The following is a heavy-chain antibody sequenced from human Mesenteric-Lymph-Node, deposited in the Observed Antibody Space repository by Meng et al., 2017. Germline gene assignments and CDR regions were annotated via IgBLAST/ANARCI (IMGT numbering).Heavy chain of an antibody. D-gene: IGHD3-10*02. Sequence: EVQLLESGGGLVQPGGSLRPSCAASGFTFSSYAMRWVRQAPGKGLEWVSAISGSGGSTYYADSVKGRFTISRDNSKNTLYLQMNSLRAEDTAVYYCANLQMFPWANWFDPWGQGTLVTVSS. J-gene: IGHJ5*02. CDR1: GFTFSSYA. CDR3: ANLQMFPWANWFDP. V-gene: IGHV3-23*01. CDR2: ISGSGGST.